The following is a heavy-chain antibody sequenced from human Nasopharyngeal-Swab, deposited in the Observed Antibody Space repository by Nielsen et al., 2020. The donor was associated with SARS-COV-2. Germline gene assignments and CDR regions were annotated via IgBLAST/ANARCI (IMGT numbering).Heavy chain of an antibody. CDR1: GFSFSINW. V-gene: IGHV3-7*05. Sequence: GESLKISCAASGFSFSINWMAWVRQAPGRGLEWVANIRGDGSEKYYVDSVKGRFTISRDDAMNSLYLQMNSLRAEDTAVYYCATHNDYRFENWGQGTLVSVSS. CDR2: IRGDGSEK. D-gene: IGHD4-11*01. CDR3: ATHNDYRFEN. J-gene: IGHJ4*02.